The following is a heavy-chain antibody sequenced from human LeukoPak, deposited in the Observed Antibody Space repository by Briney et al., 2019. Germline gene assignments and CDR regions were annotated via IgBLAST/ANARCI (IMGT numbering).Heavy chain of an antibody. Sequence: GGYLRLSCAASGFTFSSYWMSWVRQAPGKGLEWVANIKQDGSEKNYVDSVKGRFTITRDNAKKSLYLQMNSLRAEDTAVYYCARHLSGVTGYTYGRGIDYWGLGTLVTVSS. D-gene: IGHD5-18*01. J-gene: IGHJ4*02. CDR2: IKQDGSEK. CDR3: ARHLSGVTGYTYGRGIDY. CDR1: GFTFSSYW. V-gene: IGHV3-7*01.